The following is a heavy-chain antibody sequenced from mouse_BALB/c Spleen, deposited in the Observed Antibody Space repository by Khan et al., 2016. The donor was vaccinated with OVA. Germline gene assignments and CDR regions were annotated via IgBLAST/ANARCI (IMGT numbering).Heavy chain of an antibody. J-gene: IGHJ4*01. CDR2: IWSDGNT. CDR1: GFSLTSYG. V-gene: IGHV2-6*02. CDR3: ARWFDGYSSLYAMDY. D-gene: IGHD2-3*01. Sequence: VQLVESGPGLVAPSQSLSITCTVSGFSLTSYGVHWVRQPPGKGLEWLVVIWSDGNTNYNSVLKSRLSISKDNSKSQVFLKMNSLQTDDTAIYXCARWFDGYSSLYAMDYWGQGTSVTVSS.